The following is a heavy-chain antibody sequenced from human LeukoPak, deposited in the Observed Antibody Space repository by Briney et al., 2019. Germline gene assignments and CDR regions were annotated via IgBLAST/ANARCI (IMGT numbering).Heavy chain of an antibody. V-gene: IGHV4-39*07. CDR2: IYYTGTT. J-gene: IGHJ4*02. Sequence: PSETLSLTCTVSGGSIISSSYYWGWIRQPPGKGLEWIGNIYYTGTTYYNLSLKSRVTISVDTSKNQFSLKLSSVTAADTAVYYCATKGYCSGGRCPFDDYWGQGTLVTVSS. CDR1: GGSIISSSYY. CDR3: ATKGYCSGGRCPFDDY. D-gene: IGHD2-15*01.